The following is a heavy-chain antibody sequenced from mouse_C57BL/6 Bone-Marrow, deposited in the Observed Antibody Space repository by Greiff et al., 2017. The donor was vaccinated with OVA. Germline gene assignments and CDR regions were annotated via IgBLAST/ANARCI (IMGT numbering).Heavy chain of an antibody. CDR3: RWLLRDYAMDY. CDR2: IRNKANNHAT. CDR1: GFTFSDAW. D-gene: IGHD2-3*01. V-gene: IGHV6-6*01. Sequence: EVMLVESGGGLVQPGGSMKLSCAASGFTFSDAWMDWVRQSPEKGLEWVAEIRNKANNHATYYAESVKGRFTISRDDSKSSVYLQMNSLRAEDTGIYYCRWLLRDYAMDYWGQGTSVTVSS. J-gene: IGHJ4*01.